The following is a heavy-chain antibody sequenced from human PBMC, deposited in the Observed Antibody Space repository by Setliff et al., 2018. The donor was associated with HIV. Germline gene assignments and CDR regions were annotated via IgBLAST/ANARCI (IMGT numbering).Heavy chain of an antibody. CDR3: ARQLASGFWAFDI. D-gene: IGHD3-22*01. CDR2: INHSGSP. Sequence: SETLSLTCAVYGGSFSSYYWIWIRQPPGKGLEWIGEINHSGSPAYNPSLKSRVTISVDTSKNQFSLKLSSVTAADTAVYYYARQLASGFWAFDIWGQGTMVTVSS. J-gene: IGHJ3*02. V-gene: IGHV4-34*01. CDR1: GGSFSSYY.